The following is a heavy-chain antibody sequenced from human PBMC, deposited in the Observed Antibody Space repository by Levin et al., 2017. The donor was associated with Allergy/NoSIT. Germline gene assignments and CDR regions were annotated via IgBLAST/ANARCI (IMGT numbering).Heavy chain of an antibody. V-gene: IGHV4-61*01. CDR1: GGSVSSGSYY. Sequence: SETLSLTCTVSGGSVSSGSYYWSWIRQPPGKGLEWIGYISNYNPSLKSRVTISIDTSKNQFSLHLSSVTAADTAIYYCARTRTGAYWGSYWYFDLWGRGTLVAVAS. D-gene: IGHD2-8*02. J-gene: IGHJ2*01. CDR2: IS. CDR3: ARTRTGAYWGSYWYFDL.